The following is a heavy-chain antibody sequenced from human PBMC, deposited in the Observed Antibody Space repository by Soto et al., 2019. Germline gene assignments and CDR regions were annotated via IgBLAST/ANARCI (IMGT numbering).Heavy chain of an antibody. V-gene: IGHV1-2*02. Sequence: QVHLVQSGAEVRKPGASVKVSCKASGYSFTGNSMHWVRQAPGQGLEWMGWIKPNNGGINYAQKFQGRVTMTRDTSISTAYMDLSRLRSDDTAVYYCVMQRGGVVYWGQGTLVTVSS. J-gene: IGHJ4*02. D-gene: IGHD6-25*01. CDR2: IKPNNGGI. CDR1: GYSFTGNS. CDR3: VMQRGGVVY.